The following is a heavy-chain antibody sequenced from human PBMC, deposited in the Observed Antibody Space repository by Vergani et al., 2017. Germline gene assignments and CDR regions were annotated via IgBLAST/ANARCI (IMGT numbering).Heavy chain of an antibody. CDR3: AKDYNIMGALHY. J-gene: IGHJ4*02. CDR1: GISFWKYG. V-gene: IGHV3-23*04. Sequence: EVELVESGGGLGQPGGSLRLSCAASGISFWKYGMHWVRQAPGKGLEWVSTITYNGGRTYYADSVTGRFTISRDNSKNTLFLQLKTLRAEDTGVYYCAKDYNIMGALHYWGQGTLVAVSS. D-gene: IGHD5-12*01. CDR2: ITYNGGRT.